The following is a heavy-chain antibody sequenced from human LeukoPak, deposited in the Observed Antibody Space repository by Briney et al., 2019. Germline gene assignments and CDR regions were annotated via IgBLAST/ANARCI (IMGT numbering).Heavy chain of an antibody. CDR3: ARDPNGDYIGAFDM. V-gene: IGHV3-23*01. CDR2: ISGSGGST. D-gene: IGHD4-17*01. Sequence: QTGRSLRLSCAASGFTFSSYAMSWVRQAPGKGLEWVSAISGSGGSTYYADSVKGRFTISRDNSKYTLFLQMNSLRAGDTAVYYCARDPNGDYIGAFDMWGPGTMVTVSS. J-gene: IGHJ3*02. CDR1: GFTFSSYA.